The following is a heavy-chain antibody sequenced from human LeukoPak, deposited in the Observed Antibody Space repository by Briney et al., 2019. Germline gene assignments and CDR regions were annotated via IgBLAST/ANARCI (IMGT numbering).Heavy chain of an antibody. J-gene: IGHJ4*02. Sequence: GESLKISCKGSGYSFTSYWIGWVRQMPGKGLEWMGIIYPGDSDTRYSPSFQGQVTISADKSISTAYLQWSSLKASDTAMYYCAGRYPVYCSGGSCYGAILDYWGQGTLVTVSS. CDR3: AGRYPVYCSGGSCYGAILDY. CDR1: GYSFTSYW. D-gene: IGHD2-15*01. V-gene: IGHV5-51*01. CDR2: IYPGDSDT.